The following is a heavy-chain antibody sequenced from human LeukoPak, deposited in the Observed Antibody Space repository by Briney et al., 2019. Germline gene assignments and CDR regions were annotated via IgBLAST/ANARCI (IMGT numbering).Heavy chain of an antibody. Sequence: GGSLRLSCAASGFTFNSYAMSWVRQAPGKRLEWVSAISSSGDSAYYADPVKGRFTISRDNSKKTLYLQMNSLRVEDTAVYHCVKDPYSSGWYGGNAFDLWGRGTMVTVSS. D-gene: IGHD6-19*01. J-gene: IGHJ3*01. V-gene: IGHV3-23*01. CDR1: GFTFNSYA. CDR3: VKDPYSSGWYGGNAFDL. CDR2: ISSSGDSA.